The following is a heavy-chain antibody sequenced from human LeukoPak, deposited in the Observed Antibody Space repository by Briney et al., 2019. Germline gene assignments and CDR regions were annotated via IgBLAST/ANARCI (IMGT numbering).Heavy chain of an antibody. CDR3: ARHDPLLRFLGWFDP. CDR2: INHSGST. V-gene: IGHV4-34*01. J-gene: IGHJ5*02. CDR1: GGSFSGYY. Sequence: SETLSLTCAVYGGSFSGYYWSWIRQPPGKGLEWIGEINHSGSTNYNPSLKSRVTISVDTSKNQFSLKLSSVTAADTAVYYCARHDPLLRFLGWFDPWGQGTLVTVSS. D-gene: IGHD3-3*01.